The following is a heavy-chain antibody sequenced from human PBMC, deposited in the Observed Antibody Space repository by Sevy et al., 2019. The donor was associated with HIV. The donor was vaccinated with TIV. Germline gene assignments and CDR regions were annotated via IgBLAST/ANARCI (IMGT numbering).Heavy chain of an antibody. CDR3: AKDSFSGWSDYYYYGMDV. CDR1: GFTFSSYG. J-gene: IGHJ6*02. V-gene: IGHV3-30*18. D-gene: IGHD6-19*01. CDR2: ISYDGSNK. Sequence: GGSLRLSCAASGFTFSSYGMHWVRQAPGKGLEWVAVISYDGSNKYYAYSVKGRFTISRDNSKNTLYLQMNSLRAEDTAVYYCAKDSFSGWSDYYYYGMDVWGQGTTVTVSS.